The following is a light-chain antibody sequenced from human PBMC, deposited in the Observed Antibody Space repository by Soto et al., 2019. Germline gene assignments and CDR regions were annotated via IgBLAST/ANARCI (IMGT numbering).Light chain of an antibody. V-gene: IGLV1-40*01. CDR2: GNN. Sequence: QAVVTQPPSVSGAPGQRVTISCTGSSSNIGAGYDVHWYQQLPGTAPKLLIYGNNNRPSGVPDRFSGSKSGTSASLAVTGLQAEDGADYYCQSYATGLSVLYVFGTGTKLTVL. J-gene: IGLJ1*01. CDR3: QSYATGLSVLYV. CDR1: SSNIGAGYD.